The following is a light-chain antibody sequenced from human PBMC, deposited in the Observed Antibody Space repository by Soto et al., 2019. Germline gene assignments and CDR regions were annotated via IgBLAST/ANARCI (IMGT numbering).Light chain of an antibody. CDR1: QSVSSR. CDR2: GAS. CDR3: QHYVERSPIT. J-gene: IGKJ5*01. Sequence: EIVMTQSPGTLSLFPGERAHLSCRASQSVSSRLAWYQQKPGQAPRLLISGASSRATGIPDRFSGSGSGTDFTLTISRLEPEDFALYYCQHYVERSPITFGQGTRLEIK. V-gene: IGKV3-20*01.